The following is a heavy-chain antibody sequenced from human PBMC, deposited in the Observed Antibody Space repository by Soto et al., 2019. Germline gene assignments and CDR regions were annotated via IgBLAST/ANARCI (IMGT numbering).Heavy chain of an antibody. CDR3: TTPGYCSGGSCYEFDY. Sequence: EVQLVESGGGLVKPGGSLRLSCAASGFTFSNAWMSWVRQAPGKGLEWVGRIKSKTDGGTTDYAAPVKGRFTIARDDSNNTLYLQMNSLKTGDTAVYYCTTPGYCSGGSCYEFDYWGQGTLVTVSS. J-gene: IGHJ4*02. V-gene: IGHV3-15*01. CDR2: IKSKTDGGTT. D-gene: IGHD2-15*01. CDR1: GFTFSNAW.